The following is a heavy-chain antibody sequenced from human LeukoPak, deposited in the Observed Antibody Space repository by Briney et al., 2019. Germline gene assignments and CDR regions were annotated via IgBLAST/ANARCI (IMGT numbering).Heavy chain of an antibody. J-gene: IGHJ4*02. V-gene: IGHV3-48*01. CDR3: ARADFRPNGPNPFDY. D-gene: IGHD2-8*01. Sequence: GGSLRLSCAASGFTFSSYSMNWVRQAPGKGLEWVSYISSSSSTIYYADSVKGRFTISRDNAKNSLYLQMNSLRAEDTAMYYCARADFRPNGPNPFDYWGQGTLVTVSS. CDR1: GFTFSSYS. CDR2: ISSSSSTI.